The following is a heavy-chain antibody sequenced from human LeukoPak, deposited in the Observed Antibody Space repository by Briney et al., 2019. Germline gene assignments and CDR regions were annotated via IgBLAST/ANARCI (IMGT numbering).Heavy chain of an antibody. CDR1: GFTVNDNY. CDR2: IYRSGDT. Sequence: GGSLRLSCAASGFTVNDNYMSWVRQAPGKGLEWISVIYRSGDTYYADSVKGRFTVSRDNDQNTLYLQLNNLRPEDTDVYYCARDRVKSDDILNGYPHYYYYFYMDVWGEGTVVTVSS. V-gene: IGHV3-66*03. CDR3: ARDRVKSDDILNGYPHYYYYFYMDV. D-gene: IGHD3-9*01. J-gene: IGHJ6*03.